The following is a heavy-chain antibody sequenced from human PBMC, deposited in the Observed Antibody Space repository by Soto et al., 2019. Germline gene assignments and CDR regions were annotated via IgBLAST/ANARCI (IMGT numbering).Heavy chain of an antibody. V-gene: IGHV1-3*01. D-gene: IGHD5-12*01. J-gene: IGHJ3*01. CDR1: GYTLHDYA. Sequence: QVQLVQSGAEVKKPGASVKLSCKASGYTLHDYALHWVRQAPGQRLEWMAWINAGTGNTKYSQKLQGRVTITRDPSANTAYMELGSLTFEDTALYYCARTSGGYERVGPFDLWGQGTKVTVSS. CDR3: ARTSGGYERVGPFDL. CDR2: INAGTGNT.